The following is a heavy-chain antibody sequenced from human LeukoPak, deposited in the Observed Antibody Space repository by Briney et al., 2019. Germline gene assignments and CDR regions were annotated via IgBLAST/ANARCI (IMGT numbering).Heavy chain of an antibody. CDR3: VKQDY. J-gene: IGHJ4*02. Sequence: PGGSLTLSCVASGFTFSNSAMHWVRQAPGKGLEYVSAISSNGGSTYYADSVKGRSTIPRDNSKNTLYLQMSSLRAEDTAVYYCVKQDYWGQGTLVTVSS. CDR2: ISSNGGST. CDR1: GFTFSNSA. V-gene: IGHV3-64D*06.